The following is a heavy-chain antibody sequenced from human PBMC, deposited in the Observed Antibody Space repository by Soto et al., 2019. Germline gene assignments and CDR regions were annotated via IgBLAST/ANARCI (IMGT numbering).Heavy chain of an antibody. CDR2: IIPIFGTA. Sequence: QVQLVQSGAEVKKPGSSVKVSCKASGGTFSSYAISWVRQAPGPGLEWMGGIIPIFGTANYAQKCQGRVTTTADESTSTAYMELSSLRSEDTAVYYCARRGYQLPQSGYYYYGMDVWGQGTTVTVSS. CDR3: ARRGYQLPQSGYYYYGMDV. D-gene: IGHD2-2*01. J-gene: IGHJ6*02. CDR1: GGTFSSYA. V-gene: IGHV1-69*01.